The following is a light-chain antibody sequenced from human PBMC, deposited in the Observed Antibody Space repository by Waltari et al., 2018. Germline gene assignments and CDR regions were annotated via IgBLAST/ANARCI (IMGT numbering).Light chain of an antibody. Sequence: ETVMMQSPGTLSLSPGERATISCRASENVKRNSLAWYQQKPGQAPRLLIYGASSRATGIPDRFSGSGSGTDFTLTISRVEPEDIAVYYCLQYGNSPGTFGQGSKLQIK. CDR3: LQYGNSPGT. CDR2: GAS. CDR1: ENVKRNS. V-gene: IGKV3-20*01. J-gene: IGKJ2*01.